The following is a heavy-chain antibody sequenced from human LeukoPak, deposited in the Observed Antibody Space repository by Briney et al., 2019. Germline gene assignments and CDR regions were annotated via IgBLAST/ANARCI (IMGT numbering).Heavy chain of an antibody. Sequence: LSLTCTVSGGSIRRSPYHWGWIRQAPGKGLEWVAAISHDGSNKYYADSVKGRFTSSRDNSKNTLYLQMNSLRSEDTAVYYCARDSLWLGEKGYFQYWGQGTLVTVSS. J-gene: IGHJ1*01. D-gene: IGHD3-10*01. V-gene: IGHV3-30*04. CDR1: GGSIRRSP. CDR2: ISHDGSNK. CDR3: ARDSLWLGEKGYFQY.